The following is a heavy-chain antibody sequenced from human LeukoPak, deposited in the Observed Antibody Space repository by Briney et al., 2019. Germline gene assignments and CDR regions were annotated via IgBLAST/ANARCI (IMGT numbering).Heavy chain of an antibody. V-gene: IGHV3-11*01. CDR1: GFTFSDYY. CDR3: AVYPRPQYYYDSSGYYLGAFDI. Sequence: GGSLRLSCAASGFTFSDYYMSWIRQAPGKGLEWVSYISSSGSTIYYADSVKGRFTISRDNAKNSLYLQMNSLRAEGTAVYYCAVYPRPQYYYDSSGYYLGAFDIWGQGTMVTVSS. D-gene: IGHD3-22*01. J-gene: IGHJ3*02. CDR2: ISSSGSTI.